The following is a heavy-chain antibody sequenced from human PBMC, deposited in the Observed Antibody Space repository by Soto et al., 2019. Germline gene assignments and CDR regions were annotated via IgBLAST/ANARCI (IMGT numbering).Heavy chain of an antibody. CDR2: IYHSGST. CDR1: GGSINSGGYS. CDR3: ARVPDR. J-gene: IGHJ5*02. D-gene: IGHD2-2*01. Sequence: QLQLQESGSGLVKPSQTLSLTCAVSGGSINSGGYSWSWIRQPPGKGLEWIGYIYHSGSTYYNPPPXRXLTIAVDRAKTQFSLKLSSVTAADTAVYYCARVPDRWGQGTLVTVSS. V-gene: IGHV4-30-2*01.